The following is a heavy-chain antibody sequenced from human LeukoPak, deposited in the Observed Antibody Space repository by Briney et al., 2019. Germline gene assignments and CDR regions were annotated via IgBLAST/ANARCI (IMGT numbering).Heavy chain of an antibody. D-gene: IGHD3-10*01. CDR1: GFTFSSYE. V-gene: IGHV3-48*03. CDR2: ISSSGSTI. CDR3: ARRLMVRGVLHFYHYYGLDV. J-gene: IGHJ6*02. Sequence: GRSLRLSCAASGFTFSSYEMKWVRQAPGKGLEWISYISSSGSTIYYADSVKGRFTISRDNAKNSLYLQMNSLRTEDTAVYYCARRLMVRGVLHFYHYYGLDVWGQGTTVTVSS.